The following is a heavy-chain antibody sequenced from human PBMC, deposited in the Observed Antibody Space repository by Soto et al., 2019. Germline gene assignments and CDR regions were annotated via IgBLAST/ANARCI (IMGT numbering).Heavy chain of an antibody. CDR1: GITFSNYW. D-gene: IGHD3-3*01. Sequence: PGGSLRLSCAASGITFSNYWMSWVRQAPGKGLEWVASIKKDGSEKYYVGSVKGRFTISRDNTKNSLYLEMKSLRVEDTAFYYCASRPPADTYVGVFDYWSQGALVTVSS. CDR2: IKKDGSEK. V-gene: IGHV3-7*02. CDR3: ASRPPADTYVGVFDY. J-gene: IGHJ4*02.